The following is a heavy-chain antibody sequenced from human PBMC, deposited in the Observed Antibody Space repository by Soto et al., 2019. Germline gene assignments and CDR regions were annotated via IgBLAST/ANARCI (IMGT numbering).Heavy chain of an antibody. CDR3: ARNISTYFDS. D-gene: IGHD3-9*01. CDR2: VYYSGST. V-gene: IGHV4-38-2*01. CDR1: GDSISSGDY. Sequence: SETLSLTCAVSGDSISSGDYWVWIRQAPGKGLEWIGSVYYSGSTHYEPSLRGRIAISVDTLKSQFSLRLTSVTAADTAMYFCARNISTYFDSWGQGIPVTVSS. J-gene: IGHJ4*02.